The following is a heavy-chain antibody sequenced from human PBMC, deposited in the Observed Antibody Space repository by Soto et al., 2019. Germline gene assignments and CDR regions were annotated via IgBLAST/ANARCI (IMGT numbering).Heavy chain of an antibody. CDR2: INAGNRNT. V-gene: IGHV1-3*01. CDR1: GYTFTIYS. D-gene: IGHD2-15*01. Sequence: ASVKVSCKASGYTFTIYSMHWVRQAPGQRLEWMGWINAGNRNTKYSQKFQGRVPITRDTSASTAYMELSSLRSEDTAVYYCARDLGGWPDHWGQGTLVTVSS. J-gene: IGHJ5*02. CDR3: ARDLGGWPDH.